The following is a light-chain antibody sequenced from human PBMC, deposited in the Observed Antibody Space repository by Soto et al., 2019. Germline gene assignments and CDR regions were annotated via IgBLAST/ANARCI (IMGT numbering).Light chain of an antibody. J-gene: IGKJ4*01. Sequence: EIVLTQSPATLSLSPGERATFSCRASQSVSSYLAWYQQKPGQAPRLLIYDASNRATAIPARFSGSGSGTDFTLTISSLEPEDFAVYYCQQRSNWPLVTFGGGTKVEIK. CDR2: DAS. CDR1: QSVSSY. CDR3: QQRSNWPLVT. V-gene: IGKV3-11*01.